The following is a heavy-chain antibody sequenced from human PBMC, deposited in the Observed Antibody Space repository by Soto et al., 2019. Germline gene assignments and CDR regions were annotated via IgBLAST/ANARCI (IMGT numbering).Heavy chain of an antibody. Sequence: SETLSLTCTVSGGSVTNSSYYWGWIRQSPGKGLEWIGSVYYRGRSYSKSSVKSRVTISVDTSKNQFSLNFNSVTASDTALYFCARQRTSVVTQAYFDVWGPGALVTVSS. CDR3: ARQRTSVVTQAYFDV. CDR2: VYYRGRS. V-gene: IGHV4-39*01. D-gene: IGHD2-21*02. J-gene: IGHJ4*02. CDR1: GGSVTNSSYY.